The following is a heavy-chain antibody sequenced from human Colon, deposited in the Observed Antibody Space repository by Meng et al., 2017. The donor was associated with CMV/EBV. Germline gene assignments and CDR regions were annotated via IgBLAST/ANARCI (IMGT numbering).Heavy chain of an antibody. Sequence: CHVSGDSISSGNSYWNWIRQPPGKGLEWLGYTCKSGRTYYNPSLRSRLTISVDTSKNQFSLNVSSVTVADTAVYYCARAGGHRSFDDWGQGTLVTVSS. CDR3: ARAGGHRSFDD. CDR2: TCKSGRT. V-gene: IGHV4-30-4*01. J-gene: IGHJ4*02. CDR1: GDSISSGNSY. D-gene: IGHD2-21*02.